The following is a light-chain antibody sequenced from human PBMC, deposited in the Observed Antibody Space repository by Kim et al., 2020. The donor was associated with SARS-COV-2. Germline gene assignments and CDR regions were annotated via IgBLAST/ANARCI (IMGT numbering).Light chain of an antibody. CDR2: KAS. V-gene: IGKV1-5*03. Sequence: DIQMTQSPSTLSASVGDRVTITGRASQSISSWLAWYQQKPGKAPKLLIYKASTLESGVPSRFSGSGSGTEFTLTISSLQPDDFGSYYCQQYNSDSWTFGQGTKVDIK. CDR1: QSISSW. CDR3: QQYNSDSWT. J-gene: IGKJ1*01.